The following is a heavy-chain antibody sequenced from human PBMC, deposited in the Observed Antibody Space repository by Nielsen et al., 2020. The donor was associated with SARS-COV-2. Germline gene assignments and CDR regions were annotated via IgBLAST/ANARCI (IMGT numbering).Heavy chain of an antibody. CDR2: ISAYSSNTGET. Sequence: ASVKVSCKAAGYTFSNYGISWVRQAPGQGLEWVGWISAYSSNTGETHYAQKLQDRVTMTTDPSTSTAYMELRSLRSDDTAVYFCARRGSLGELWAYWGQGTLVTVSS. V-gene: IGHV1-18*04. D-gene: IGHD3-16*01. J-gene: IGHJ4*02. CDR1: GYTFSNYG. CDR3: ARRGSLGELWAY.